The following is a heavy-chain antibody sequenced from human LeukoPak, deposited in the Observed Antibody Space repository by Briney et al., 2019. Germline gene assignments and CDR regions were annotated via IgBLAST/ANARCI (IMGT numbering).Heavy chain of an antibody. Sequence: SETLSLTCTVSGGSISSYYWSWIRQPPGKGLEWIGYIYYSGSTNYNPSLKSRVTISVDTSKNQFSLKLSSVTAADTAVYYCARVTREAARYWYFDLWGRGTLVTVSS. CDR3: ARVTREAARYWYFDL. V-gene: IGHV4-59*01. CDR2: IYYSGST. D-gene: IGHD6-6*01. CDR1: GGSISSYY. J-gene: IGHJ2*01.